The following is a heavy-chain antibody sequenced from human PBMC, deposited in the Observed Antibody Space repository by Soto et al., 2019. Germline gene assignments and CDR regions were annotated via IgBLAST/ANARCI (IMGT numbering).Heavy chain of an antibody. Sequence: GASVKVSCKASGYTFTSYGISWVRQAPGQGLEWMGWISAYNGNTNYAQKLQGRVTMTTDTSTSTAYMELRSLRSDDTAVYYCARGQGLGTVGGWFDPWGQGTLVTGSS. J-gene: IGHJ5*02. D-gene: IGHD4-4*01. CDR2: ISAYNGNT. CDR1: GYTFTSYG. CDR3: ARGQGLGTVGGWFDP. V-gene: IGHV1-18*01.